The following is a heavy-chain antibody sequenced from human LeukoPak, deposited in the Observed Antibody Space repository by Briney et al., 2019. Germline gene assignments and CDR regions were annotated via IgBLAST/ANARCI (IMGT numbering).Heavy chain of an antibody. CDR3: ARGTTPGGSYSRGLSRGAFDI. Sequence: PSETLSLTCAVYGGSFSGYYWSWIRQPPGKGLEWIGEINHSGSTNYNPSLESRAITTVDTSKNQFSLKLSSVTAADTAVYYCARGTTPGGSYSRGLSRGAFDIWGQGTMVTVSS. J-gene: IGHJ3*02. CDR1: GGSFSGYY. CDR2: INHSGST. V-gene: IGHV4-34*01. D-gene: IGHD1-26*01.